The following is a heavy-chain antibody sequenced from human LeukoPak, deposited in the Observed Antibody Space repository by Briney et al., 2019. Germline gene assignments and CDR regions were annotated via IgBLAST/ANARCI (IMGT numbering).Heavy chain of an antibody. D-gene: IGHD5-12*01. V-gene: IGHV3-11*01. CDR3: AREISGYVPSNWFDP. J-gene: IGHJ5*02. Sequence: PGGSLRISCAASGFTFSDYYMSWIRQAPGKGLEWVSYISSSGSTIYYADSVKGRFTISRDNAKNSLYLQMNSLRAEDTAVYYCAREISGYVPSNWFDPWGQRTLVTVSS. CDR2: ISSSGSTI. CDR1: GFTFSDYY.